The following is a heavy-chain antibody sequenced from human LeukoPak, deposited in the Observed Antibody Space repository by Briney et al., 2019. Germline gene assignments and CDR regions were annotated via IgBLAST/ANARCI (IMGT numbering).Heavy chain of an antibody. J-gene: IGHJ5*01. CDR1: GYSFSNYW. CDR3: ARRQAAAVNWFDS. Sequence: GESLKISCKGSGYSFSNYWNAWVRQMPGKGLEWMGIIYPGDSDTKYSRSFQGQVIISADKSTTTAYLQWSSLKASDTAMYYCARRQAAAVNWFDSWGQGTLVTVSS. D-gene: IGHD6-25*01. CDR2: IYPGDSDT. V-gene: IGHV5-51*01.